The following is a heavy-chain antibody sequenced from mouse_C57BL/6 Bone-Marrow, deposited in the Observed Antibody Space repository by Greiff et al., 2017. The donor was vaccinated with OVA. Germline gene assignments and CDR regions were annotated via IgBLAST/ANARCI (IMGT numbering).Heavy chain of an antibody. J-gene: IGHJ2*01. Sequence: VQLQQPGAELVKPGASVKLSCKASGYTFTSYWMQWVKQRPGQGLEWIGEIDPSDSYTNYNQKLKGKATLTVDTSSSTAYMQLSILTSEDSAVYYCARDSSGYLYYWGQGTTLTVSS. CDR3: ARDSSGYLYY. CDR1: GYTFTSYW. CDR2: IDPSDSYT. D-gene: IGHD3-2*02. V-gene: IGHV1-50*01.